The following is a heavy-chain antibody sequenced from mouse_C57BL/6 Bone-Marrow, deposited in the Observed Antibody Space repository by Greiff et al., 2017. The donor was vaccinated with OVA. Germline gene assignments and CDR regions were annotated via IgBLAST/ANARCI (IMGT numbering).Heavy chain of an antibody. CDR1: GYTFTDYN. Sequence: EVMLVESGPELVKPGASVKMSCKASGYTFTDYNMHWVKQSHGKSLEWIGYINPNNGGTSYNQKFKGKATLTVNKSSSTAYMELRSLTSEDSAVYYCARGTVVATDWYFDVWGTGTTVTVSS. D-gene: IGHD1-1*01. CDR3: ARGTVVATDWYFDV. V-gene: IGHV1-22*01. J-gene: IGHJ1*03. CDR2: INPNNGGT.